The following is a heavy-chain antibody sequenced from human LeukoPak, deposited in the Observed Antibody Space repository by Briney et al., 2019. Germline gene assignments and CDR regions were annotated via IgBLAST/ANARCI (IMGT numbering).Heavy chain of an antibody. D-gene: IGHD3-10*01. CDR1: GFTFSSYA. CDR2: ISGSGGST. CDR3: ARERGSGSYHPFDP. Sequence: GGSLRLSCAASGFTFSSYAMSWVRQAPGKGLEWVSGISGSGGSTYYAASVKGRFTISRDKPKNTLYLQMNSLRAEDTAVYYCARERGSGSYHPFDPWGQGTLATVSS. J-gene: IGHJ5*02. V-gene: IGHV3-23*01.